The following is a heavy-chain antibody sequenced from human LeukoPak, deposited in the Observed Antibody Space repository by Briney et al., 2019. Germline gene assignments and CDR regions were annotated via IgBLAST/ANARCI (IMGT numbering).Heavy chain of an antibody. CDR1: GGTFRSYG. CDR2: IIPILGTA. J-gene: IGHJ5*02. Sequence: ASVKVSCKASGGTFRSYGLNWVRQAPGQGLEWMGGIIPILGTAKYAKQLQGRVTITADESTNTGYMELSRLRSEDTAVYYCARDLMSIAGATTPWFDPWGQGTLVTVSS. D-gene: IGHD1-26*01. CDR3: ARDLMSIAGATTPWFDP. V-gene: IGHV1-69*01.